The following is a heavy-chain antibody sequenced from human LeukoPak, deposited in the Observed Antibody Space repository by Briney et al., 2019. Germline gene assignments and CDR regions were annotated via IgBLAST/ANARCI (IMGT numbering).Heavy chain of an antibody. D-gene: IGHD2-2*01. CDR2: MNPNSGNT. V-gene: IGHV1-8*01. CDR3: ARKGPANYYYYYMDV. J-gene: IGHJ6*03. CDR1: GYTFTSYD. Sequence: ASVKVSCKASGYTFTSYDLNWVRQAPGQGLEWVGWMNPNSGNTGYAPKFQGRVTMTRNTSISTAYMELSSLRSEDTAVYYCARKGPANYYYYYMDVWGKGTSVTVSS.